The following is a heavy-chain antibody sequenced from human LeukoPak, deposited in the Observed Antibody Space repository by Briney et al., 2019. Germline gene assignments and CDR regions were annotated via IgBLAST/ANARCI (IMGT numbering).Heavy chain of an antibody. Sequence: SETLSLTCTVSGGSISSYYWSWIRQPPGKGLEWIGYIYYSGSTNYNPSLKSRVTISVDTSKNQFTLKLSSVTAADTAVYYCASGGYGDYVGSHYYYYGMDVWGQGTTVTVSS. D-gene: IGHD4-17*01. CDR1: GGSISSYY. CDR3: ASGGYGDYVGSHYYYYGMDV. J-gene: IGHJ6*02. CDR2: IYYSGST. V-gene: IGHV4-59*01.